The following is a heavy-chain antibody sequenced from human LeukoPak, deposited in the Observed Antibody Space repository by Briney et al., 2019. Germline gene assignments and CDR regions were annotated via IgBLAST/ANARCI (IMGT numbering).Heavy chain of an antibody. CDR2: IYYSGST. J-gene: IGHJ4*02. Sequence: SETLSLTCTVSGGSISSYYWSWIRQPPGKGLEWIGYIYYSGSTNYNPSHKSRVTISVDTSKNQFSLKLSSVTAAAAAVYYCARGGGFWSGYYLDYWGQGTLVTVSS. V-gene: IGHV4-59*01. CDR1: GGSISSYY. CDR3: ARGGGFWSGYYLDY. D-gene: IGHD3-3*01.